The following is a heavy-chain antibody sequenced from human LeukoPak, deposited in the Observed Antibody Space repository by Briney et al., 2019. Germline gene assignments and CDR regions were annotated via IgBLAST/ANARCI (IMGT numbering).Heavy chain of an antibody. CDR3: AGRGSSSLNY. J-gene: IGHJ4*02. Sequence: SVKVSCKASAYTFTSYDINWVRQAPGQGLEWMGGIIPIFGTANYAQKFQGRVTITTDESTSTAYMELSSLRSEDTAVYYCAGRGSSSLNYWGQGTLVTVSS. D-gene: IGHD6-6*01. CDR2: IIPIFGTA. CDR1: AYTFTSYD. V-gene: IGHV1-69*05.